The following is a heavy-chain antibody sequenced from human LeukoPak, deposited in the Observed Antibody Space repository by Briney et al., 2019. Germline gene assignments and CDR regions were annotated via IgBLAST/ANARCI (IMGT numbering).Heavy chain of an antibody. CDR2: IIPIFGTA. CDR1: GGTFSSYA. D-gene: IGHD5-24*01. CDR3: ARGDGYKSIDY. V-gene: IGHV1-69*05. J-gene: IGHJ4*02. Sequence: SVKVSCKASGGTFSSYAISWVRQVPGQGLEWMGGIIPIFGTANCAQKFQGRVTITTDESTSTAYMELSSLRSEDTAVYYCARGDGYKSIDYWGQGTLVTVSS.